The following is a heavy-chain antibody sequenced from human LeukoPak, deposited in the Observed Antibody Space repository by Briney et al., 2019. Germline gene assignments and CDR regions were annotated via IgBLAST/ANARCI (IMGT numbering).Heavy chain of an antibody. V-gene: IGHV3-48*04. CDR3: AKDYGRYSYGYGTYFDY. Sequence: GGSLRLSCAASGFTFSSSTMIWVRQAPGKGLEWVSYITSGSSTIYYPDSVKGRFTISRDNAKNSLYLQMNSPRAEDMALYYCAKDYGRYSYGYGTYFDYWGQGTLVTVSS. CDR1: GFTFSSST. CDR2: ITSGSSTI. J-gene: IGHJ4*02. D-gene: IGHD5-18*01.